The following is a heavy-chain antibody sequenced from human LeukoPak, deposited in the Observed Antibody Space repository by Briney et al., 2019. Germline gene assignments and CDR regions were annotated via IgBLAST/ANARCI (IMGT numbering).Heavy chain of an antibody. CDR3: ARDYFSFGGIIISD. V-gene: IGHV3-11*04. J-gene: IGHJ4*02. CDR2: ISGSSTTI. D-gene: IGHD3-16*02. CDR1: GFTFSDYY. Sequence: GGSLRLSCAASGFTFSDYYMSWIRQAPGKGLEWISYISGSSTTINYADSVKGRFTISRDNAKKSLYLQMNSLRAEDTAVYYRARDYFSFGGIIISDWGQGTLVTVSS.